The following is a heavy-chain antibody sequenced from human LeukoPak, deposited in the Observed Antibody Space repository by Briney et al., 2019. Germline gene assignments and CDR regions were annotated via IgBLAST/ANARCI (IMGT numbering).Heavy chain of an antibody. D-gene: IGHD4-11*01. Sequence: SETLSLTCTVSGGSISSYYWSWIRQPPGKGLEWIGYIYYSGSTNYNPSLKSRVTISVDTSKNQFSLKLSSVTAADTAVYYCARAHSSYSPGYYGMDVWGQGTTVTVSS. CDR1: GGSISSYY. J-gene: IGHJ6*02. V-gene: IGHV4-59*01. CDR2: IYYSGST. CDR3: ARAHSSYSPGYYGMDV.